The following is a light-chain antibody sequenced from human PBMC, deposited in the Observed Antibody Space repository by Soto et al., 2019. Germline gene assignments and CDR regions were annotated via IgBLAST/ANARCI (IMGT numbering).Light chain of an antibody. CDR3: QQRSNWPSIT. J-gene: IGKJ5*01. V-gene: IGKV3-11*01. Sequence: EIVMTQSPATLSVSPGERVTLSCRASQSVMNNLAWYQQKPGQAPRLLISDASNRATGIPVRFSGSGSGTDFTLTISSLEAEDSAVYYCQQRSNWPSITFGQGTRLEIK. CDR1: QSVMNN. CDR2: DAS.